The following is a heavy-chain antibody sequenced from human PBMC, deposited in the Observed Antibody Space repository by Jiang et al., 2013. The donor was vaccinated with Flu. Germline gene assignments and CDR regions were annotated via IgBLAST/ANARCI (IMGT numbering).Heavy chain of an antibody. Sequence: VQLLESGGGLVQPGGSLRLSCAASGFTFSSYEMNWVRQAPGKGLEWVSYISSSGSTIYYADSVKGRFTISRDNAKNSLYLQMNSLRAEDTAVYYCARDASYYYYYGMDVWGKGTTVT. CDR2: ISSSGSTI. V-gene: IGHV3-48*03. CDR3: ARDASYYYYYGMDV. CDR1: GFTFSSYE. J-gene: IGHJ6*04.